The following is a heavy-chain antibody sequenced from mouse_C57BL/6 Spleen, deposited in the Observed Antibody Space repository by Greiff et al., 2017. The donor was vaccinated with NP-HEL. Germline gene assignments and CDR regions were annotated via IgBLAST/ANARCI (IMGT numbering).Heavy chain of an antibody. V-gene: IGHV1-15*01. CDR3: TKNWLAWFAY. J-gene: IGHJ3*01. CDR1: GYTFTDYE. Sequence: QVQLQQSGAELVRPGASVTLSCKASGYTFTDYEMHWVKQTPVHGLEWIGAIDPETGGTAYNQKFKGKAILTADKSSSTAYMELRSLTSEDSAVYYCTKNWLAWFAYWGQGTLVTVSA. D-gene: IGHD4-1*01. CDR2: IDPETGGT.